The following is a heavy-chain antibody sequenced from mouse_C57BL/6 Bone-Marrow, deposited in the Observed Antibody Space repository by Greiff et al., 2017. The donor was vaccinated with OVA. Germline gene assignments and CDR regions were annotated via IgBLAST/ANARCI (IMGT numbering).Heavy chain of an antibody. J-gene: IGHJ2*01. D-gene: IGHD1-1*01. V-gene: IGHV1-82*01. Sequence: LQESGPELVKPGASVKISCKASGYAFSSSWMNWVKQRPGKGLEWIGRIYPGDGDTNYNGKFKGKATLTADKSSSTAYMQLSSLTSEDSAVYFCARGGSSWHDYWGQGTTLTVSS. CDR3: ARGGSSWHDY. CDR2: IYPGDGDT. CDR1: GYAFSSSW.